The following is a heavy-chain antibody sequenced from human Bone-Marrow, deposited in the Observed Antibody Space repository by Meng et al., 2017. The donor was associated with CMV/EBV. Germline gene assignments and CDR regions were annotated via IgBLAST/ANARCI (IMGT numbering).Heavy chain of an antibody. V-gene: IGHV3-21*01. J-gene: IGHJ4*02. CDR3: AGGMTTVTRGDY. CDR2: ISSSATYI. D-gene: IGHD4-17*01. Sequence: SCAASGFTFSTFSMSWVRQAPGKGLEWVSSISSSATYIYYADSVKGRFTISRNNARNSLYLQMNSLRDEDTAVYYCAGGMTTVTRGDYWGQGTLVTVSS. CDR1: GFTFSTFS.